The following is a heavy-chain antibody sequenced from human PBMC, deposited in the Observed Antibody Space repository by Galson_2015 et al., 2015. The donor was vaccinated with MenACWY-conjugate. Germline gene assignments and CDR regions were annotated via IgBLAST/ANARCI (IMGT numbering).Heavy chain of an antibody. J-gene: IGHJ6*03. CDR3: SRSGQRFYFYMDV. CDR1: GFTFSSYG. CDR2: IRYDGSSK. V-gene: IGHV3-30*02. Sequence: SLRLSCAASGFTFSSYGMHWVRQAGKGLEWVAFIRYDGSSKYYADSVKGRFTISRDNSKNTLYMQMNSLRAEDTAVYYCSRSGQRFYFYMDVWGKGTTVTVSS. D-gene: IGHD5-12*01.